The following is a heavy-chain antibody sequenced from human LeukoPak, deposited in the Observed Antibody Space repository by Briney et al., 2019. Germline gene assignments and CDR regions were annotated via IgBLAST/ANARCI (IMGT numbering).Heavy chain of an antibody. CDR3: VSPRGFSYGYFDY. D-gene: IGHD5-18*01. V-gene: IGHV4-39*01. J-gene: IGHJ4*02. Sequence: SETLSLTCTVSGGSISSSSAYWGWIRQPPGKGLEWLGSIYYSKNTYYNPSLKSRVTISADTSKNQFSLTLGSVSATDTAVYYCVSPRGFSYGYFDYWGQGTLVTVSS. CDR2: IYYSKNT. CDR1: GGSISSSSAY.